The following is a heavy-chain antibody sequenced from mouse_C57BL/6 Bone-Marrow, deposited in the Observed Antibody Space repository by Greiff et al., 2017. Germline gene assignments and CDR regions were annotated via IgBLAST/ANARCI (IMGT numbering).Heavy chain of an antibody. CDR3: ARWYYYYDEAWFAY. V-gene: IGHV1-53*01. Sequence: QVQLQQPGTELVKPGASVKLSCKASGYTFTSYWMHWVKQRPGQGLEWIGNISPSNGGTNYNEKFKSKATLTVDNSSSTAYMQLSSLTSEESEVYFCARWYYYYDEAWFAYWGQGTLVTVSA. D-gene: IGHD2-4*01. J-gene: IGHJ3*01. CDR2: ISPSNGGT. CDR1: GYTFTSYW.